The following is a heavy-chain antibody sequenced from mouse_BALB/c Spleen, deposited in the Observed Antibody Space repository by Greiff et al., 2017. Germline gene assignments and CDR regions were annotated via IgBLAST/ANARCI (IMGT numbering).Heavy chain of an antibody. CDR2: ISYSGST. CDR3: ARIYDGYSWFAY. Sequence: EVQLVESGPSLVKPSQTLSLTCSVTGDSITSGYWNWIRKFPGNKLEYMGYISYSGSTYYTPSLKSRISITRDTSKNQYYLQLNSVTTEDTATYYCARIYDGYSWFAYWGQGTLVTVSA. D-gene: IGHD2-3*01. J-gene: IGHJ3*01. CDR1: GDSITSGY. V-gene: IGHV3-8*02.